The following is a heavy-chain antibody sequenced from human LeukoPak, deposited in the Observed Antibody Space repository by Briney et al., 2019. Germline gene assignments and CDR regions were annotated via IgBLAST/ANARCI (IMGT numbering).Heavy chain of an antibody. D-gene: IGHD3-16*01. V-gene: IGHV3-30-3*01. CDR2: ISSDGSNK. CDR3: AKDWGY. CDR1: GFTFSNYA. Sequence: GGSLRLSCAASGFTFSNYAMHWVRQAPGKGLEWVAVISSDGSNKYYADSVKGRFTISRDNSKNTLYLQMNSLRVEDTAVYYCAKDWGYWGQGTLVTVSS. J-gene: IGHJ4*02.